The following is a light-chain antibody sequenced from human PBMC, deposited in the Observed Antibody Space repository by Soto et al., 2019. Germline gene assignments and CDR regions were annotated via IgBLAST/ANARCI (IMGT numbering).Light chain of an antibody. J-gene: IGLJ1*01. Sequence: QSALTQPRSVSGSPGQSVTISCTGTSSDVGGYNYVSWYQQHPGKAPKLMIYDVSKRPSGVPDRFSGSKSGNTASLTISGRQAEDETDYYCCSHAGSYSYVFGTGTKLTVL. CDR1: SSDVGGYNY. V-gene: IGLV2-11*01. CDR2: DVS. CDR3: CSHAGSYSYV.